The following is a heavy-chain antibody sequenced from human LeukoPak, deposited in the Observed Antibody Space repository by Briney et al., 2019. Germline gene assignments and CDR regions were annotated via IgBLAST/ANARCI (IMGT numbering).Heavy chain of an antibody. V-gene: IGHV4-39*02. CDR3: ARCVGFYGSGSLNYFDP. J-gene: IGHJ5*01. Sequence: SETLSLTCTVSGGSISSSSYYWGWIRQPPGKGLEWIGSIYYSGSTYYSASLKSRLSISVDTSKNHIVLKLTSVTAADTAVYFCARCVGFYGSGSLNYFDPWGQGILVSVSS. D-gene: IGHD3-10*01. CDR2: IYYSGST. CDR1: GGSISSSSYY.